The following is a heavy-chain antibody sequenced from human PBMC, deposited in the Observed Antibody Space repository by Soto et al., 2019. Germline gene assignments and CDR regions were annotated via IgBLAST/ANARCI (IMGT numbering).Heavy chain of an antibody. J-gene: IGHJ4*02. V-gene: IGHV3-72*01. CDR1: GFTFSDHY. D-gene: IGHD1-26*01. CDR2: IRKKANSYTT. Sequence: EVQLVESGGGLVQPGGSLRLSCAASGFTFSDHYMDWVRQAPGKGLEWVGRIRKKANSYTTEYAASVKGRFTILRDDSKNSLYLQMNSLKTEDTAVYYCASGKRGSYAPFHYWGQGTLVTVSS. CDR3: ASGKRGSYAPFHY.